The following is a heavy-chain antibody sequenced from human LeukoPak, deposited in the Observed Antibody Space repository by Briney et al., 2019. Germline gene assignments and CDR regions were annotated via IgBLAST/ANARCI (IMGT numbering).Heavy chain of an antibody. CDR3: ARRGCSYDYFDY. CDR1: GGSISSGNYY. CDR2: IYYSGST. V-gene: IGHV4-39*01. J-gene: IGHJ4*02. Sequence: ASETLSLTCTVSGGSISSGNYYWGWIRQPPGKGLEWIGNIYYSGSTYYNPSLKSRVTISVDTSKNQFSLKLSSVTAADTAVYYCARRGCSYDYFDYWGQGTLVTVSS. D-gene: IGHD5-18*01.